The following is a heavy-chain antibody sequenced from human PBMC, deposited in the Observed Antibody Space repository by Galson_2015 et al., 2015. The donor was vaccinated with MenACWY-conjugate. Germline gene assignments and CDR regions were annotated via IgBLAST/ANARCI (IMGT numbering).Heavy chain of an antibody. D-gene: IGHD3-3*01. CDR3: GRSGVVYGERWFDP. CDR2: ICSVSTT. CDR1: GFTVSTSC. J-gene: IGHJ5*02. Sequence: ALRLSCAASGFTVSTSCMSWGRQAPGDGLEWVSIICSVSTTKYAESVKGRFTISGDNSKSTVYLQMNSLSVEETAMYYCGRSGVVYGERWFDPWGQGTLVTVSS. V-gene: IGHV3-53*01.